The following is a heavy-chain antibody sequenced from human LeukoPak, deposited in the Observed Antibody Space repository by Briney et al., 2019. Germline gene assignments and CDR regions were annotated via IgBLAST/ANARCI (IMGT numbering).Heavy chain of an antibody. CDR2: IGSSSTYT. J-gene: IGHJ1*01. CDR3: ARDPVSSSWYGYFQH. V-gene: IGHV3-11*05. Sequence: GGSLRLSCAASGFTFSDYYMSWIRQAPGKGLEWVSYIGSSSTYTNYADSVKGRFTISRDNAKNSLYLQMNSLRAEDTAVYYCARDPVSSSWYGYFQHWGQGTLVSVSS. D-gene: IGHD6-13*01. CDR1: GFTFSDYY.